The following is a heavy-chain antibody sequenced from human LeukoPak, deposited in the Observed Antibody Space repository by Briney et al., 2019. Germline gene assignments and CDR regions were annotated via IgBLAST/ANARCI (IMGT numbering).Heavy chain of an antibody. CDR1: GFTFSDYY. CDR2: ISTDGNNK. J-gene: IGHJ4*02. CDR3: AKVHYYDSSGYLEY. Sequence: PGGSLRLSCAASGFTFSDYYMSWIRQAPGKGLEWVAVISTDGNNKYYADSVKGRFTISRDNSKNTVYLQMNSLRAEDTAVYYCAKVHYYDSSGYLEYWGQGTLVTVSS. V-gene: IGHV3-30*18. D-gene: IGHD3-22*01.